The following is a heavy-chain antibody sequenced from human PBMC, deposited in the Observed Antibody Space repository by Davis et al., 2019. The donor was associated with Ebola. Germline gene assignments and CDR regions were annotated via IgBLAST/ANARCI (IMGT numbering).Heavy chain of an antibody. D-gene: IGHD3-16*01. J-gene: IGHJ4*02. Sequence: GSLRLSCTVSGGSISSSSYYWGWIRQPPGKGLEWIGSIYYSGSTYYNPSLKSRVTISVDTSKNQFSLKLSSVTAADTAVYYCAREGELWITFPDYWGQGTLVTVSS. CDR3: AREGELWITFPDY. CDR2: IYYSGST. CDR1: GGSISSSSYY. V-gene: IGHV4-39*07.